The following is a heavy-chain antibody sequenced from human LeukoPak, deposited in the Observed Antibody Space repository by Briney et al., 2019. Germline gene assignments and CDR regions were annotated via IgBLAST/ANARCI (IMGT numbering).Heavy chain of an antibody. Sequence: GSLRLSCAASGFTFSSYSMNWVRQAPGKGLEWVAVISYDGSNKYYADSVKGRFTISRDNSKNTLYLQMNSLRAEDTAVYYCARERVTMIVSYYFDYWGQGTLVTVSS. CDR1: GFTFSSYS. CDR3: ARERVTMIVSYYFDY. D-gene: IGHD3-22*01. V-gene: IGHV3-30*03. J-gene: IGHJ4*02. CDR2: ISYDGSNK.